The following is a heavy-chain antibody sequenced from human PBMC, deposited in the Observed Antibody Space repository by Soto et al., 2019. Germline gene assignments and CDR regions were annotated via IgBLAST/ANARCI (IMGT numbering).Heavy chain of an antibody. CDR3: ARSPGAGDCSSTSCLPSYYYYYMDV. Sequence: SGPTLVKPTQTLTLTCTFSGFSLSTSGMCVSWIRQPPGKALEWLARIDWDDDKYYSTSLKTRLTISKDTSKNQVVLTMTNMDPVDTATYYCARSPGAGDCSSTSCLPSYYYYYMDVWGKGTTVTVSS. V-gene: IGHV2-70*11. CDR2: IDWDDDK. J-gene: IGHJ6*03. CDR1: GFSLSTSGMC. D-gene: IGHD2-2*01.